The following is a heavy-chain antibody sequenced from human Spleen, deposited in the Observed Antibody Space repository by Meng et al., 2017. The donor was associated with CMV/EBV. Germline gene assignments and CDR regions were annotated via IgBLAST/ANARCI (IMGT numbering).Heavy chain of an antibody. V-gene: IGHV3-30-3*01. D-gene: IGHD3-10*01. J-gene: IGHJ4*02. Sequence: GGSLRLSCAASGFTFSNYAMHWVRQAPGKGLEWVAVISYDGSNKYSADSVKGRFTISRDNSNNTLYLQMNSLRAEDTAVYYCARDHSNYYGSGSYYANWGQGTLVTVSS. CDR2: ISYDGSNK. CDR1: GFTFSNYA. CDR3: ARDHSNYYGSGSYYAN.